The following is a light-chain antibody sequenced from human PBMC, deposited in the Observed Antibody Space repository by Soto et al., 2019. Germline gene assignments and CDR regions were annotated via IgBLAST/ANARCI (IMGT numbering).Light chain of an antibody. CDR1: TGAVTNDNY. V-gene: IGLV7-43*01. CDR2: SAS. J-gene: IGLJ2*01. Sequence: QAVVTQEPSLTVSPGGPVTLTCASSTGAVTNDNYPNWLQQKPGQAPRGLIYSASNRHSWTPARFSGSLLGGKAALTLSGVQPEDEGDYYCLLYFGGAQVFGGGTKLTVL. CDR3: LLYFGGAQV.